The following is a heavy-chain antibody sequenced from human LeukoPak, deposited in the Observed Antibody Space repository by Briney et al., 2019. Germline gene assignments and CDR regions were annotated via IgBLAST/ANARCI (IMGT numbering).Heavy chain of an antibody. CDR1: GFTFSSYA. J-gene: IGHJ4*02. D-gene: IGHD5-18*01. CDR3: AKYDVDTAMLDY. V-gene: IGHV3-23*01. Sequence: GGSLRLSCAASGFTFSSYAMSWVRQAPGKGLEWVSALSGRGGSTYYADSVKGRFTISRDSSKNTLYLQMNSLRAEDTAVYYCAKYDVDTAMLDYWGQGTLVTVSS. CDR2: LSGRGGST.